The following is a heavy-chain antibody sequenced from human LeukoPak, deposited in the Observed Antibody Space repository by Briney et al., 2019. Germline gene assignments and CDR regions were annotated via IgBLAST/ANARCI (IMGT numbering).Heavy chain of an antibody. CDR2: ISSSGSTI. CDR1: GFTFSDYY. Sequence: GGSLRLSCAASGFTFSDYYMSWIRQAPGKGLEWVSYISSSGSTIYYADSVKGRFTISRDNAKNSLYLQMNSLGAEDTAVYYCARGECSGGSCYEYGYYGMDVWGQGTTVTVSS. D-gene: IGHD2-15*01. J-gene: IGHJ6*02. V-gene: IGHV3-11*01. CDR3: ARGECSGGSCYEYGYYGMDV.